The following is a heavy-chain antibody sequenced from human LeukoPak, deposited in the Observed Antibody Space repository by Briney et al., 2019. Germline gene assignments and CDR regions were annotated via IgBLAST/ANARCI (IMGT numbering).Heavy chain of an antibody. CDR3: ASFLGYCSSVRCYGAFDI. D-gene: IGHD2-2*01. Sequence: TGGSLRLSCAASGFTFDDYGMSWVRQAPGKGVEWVSGINWNGGSTGYADSVKGRFTISRDNAKNSLYLQMNSLSAEDTALYYCASFLGYCSSVRCYGAFDIWGQGTMVTVSS. CDR1: GFTFDDYG. V-gene: IGHV3-20*04. CDR2: INWNGGST. J-gene: IGHJ3*02.